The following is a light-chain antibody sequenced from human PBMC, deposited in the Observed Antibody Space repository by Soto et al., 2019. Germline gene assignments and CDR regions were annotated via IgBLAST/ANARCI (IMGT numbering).Light chain of an antibody. V-gene: IGLV1-47*01. CDR2: RND. CDR3: ATWDDGLSGRFV. Sequence: QSVLTQPPSASGTPGQRVTISCSGSSSNIGSNYVYWYQHVPGAAPKLLIYRNDQRPSGVPDRFSGSKSGTSASLAISGLQSEDECDYYCATWDDGLSGRFVFGGGTKLTVL. J-gene: IGLJ3*02. CDR1: SSNIGSNY.